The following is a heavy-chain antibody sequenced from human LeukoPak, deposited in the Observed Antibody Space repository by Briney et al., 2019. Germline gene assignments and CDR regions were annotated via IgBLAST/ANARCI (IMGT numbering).Heavy chain of an antibody. V-gene: IGHV3-33*06. J-gene: IGHJ4*02. CDR2: IWYDGSNK. CDR3: AQKTPGTHPFDY. CDR1: GFTFSSYG. Sequence: PGRSLRLSCAASGFTFSSYGMHWVRQAPGKGLEWVAVIWYDGSNKYYADSVKGRFTISRDNSKNTLYLQMSSLRAEDTAVYYCAQKTPGTHPFDYWGQGTLVIVSS. D-gene: IGHD6-13*01.